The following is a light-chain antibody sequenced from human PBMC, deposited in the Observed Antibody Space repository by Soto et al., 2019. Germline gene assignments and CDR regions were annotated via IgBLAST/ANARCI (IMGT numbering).Light chain of an antibody. CDR3: QQYYRPWT. CDR1: QSVLYSSNNKNY. J-gene: IGKJ1*01. Sequence: DIVMTQSPDSLAVSLGERATINCKSSQSVLYSSNNKNYLAWYQQKPGQPPKLLIYWASTRESGVPDRLSGSGSGTDFTLTISCLRAEDVAVYYCQQYYRPWTFGQGTKVEIK. CDR2: WAS. V-gene: IGKV4-1*01.